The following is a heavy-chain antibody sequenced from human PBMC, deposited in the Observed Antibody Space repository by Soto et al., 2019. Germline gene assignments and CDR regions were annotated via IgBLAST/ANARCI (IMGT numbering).Heavy chain of an antibody. CDR2: IYYSGST. D-gene: IGHD4-17*01. Sequence: QVQLQESGPGLVKPSQTLSLTCTVSGGSISSGDYYWSWIRQPPGKGLEWIGYIYYSGSTYYNPSLKSRVTTAVAAYKTQFSLKLRSVTAADTAVYYCARGGYGDYRDDAFDIWGQGTMVTVSS. CDR1: GGSISSGDYY. CDR3: ARGGYGDYRDDAFDI. V-gene: IGHV4-30-4*01. J-gene: IGHJ3*02.